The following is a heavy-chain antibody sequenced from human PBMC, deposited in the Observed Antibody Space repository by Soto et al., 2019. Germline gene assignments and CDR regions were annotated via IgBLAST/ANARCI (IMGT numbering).Heavy chain of an antibody. V-gene: IGHV3-23*01. CDR3: ARPRIFPNWLDP. CDR2: ISGSGGST. CDR1: GFTFSTSA. D-gene: IGHD2-15*01. Sequence: EVQLLESGGGLVQPGGSLRLSCAASGFTFSTSAMGWVRQAPGKGLEWVSAISGSGGSTYYADSVKGRFTISRDNSKDTLYLHMNSLRADDTAVYYCARPRIFPNWLDPWGQGTLVTVSS. J-gene: IGHJ5*02.